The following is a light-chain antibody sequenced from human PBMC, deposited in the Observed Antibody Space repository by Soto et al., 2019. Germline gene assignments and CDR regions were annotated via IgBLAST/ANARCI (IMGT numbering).Light chain of an antibody. V-gene: IGKV3-15*01. Sequence: EIVLTQSPAILSVSPGERATLSCRASQSISRSLAWYQQKPGQAPRLLISDASTRATGIPARFSGSGSGTEFTLTISSLQSEDFAVYYCQQYNSWPETFGQGTKVDIK. CDR3: QQYNSWPET. CDR1: QSISRS. J-gene: IGKJ1*01. CDR2: DAS.